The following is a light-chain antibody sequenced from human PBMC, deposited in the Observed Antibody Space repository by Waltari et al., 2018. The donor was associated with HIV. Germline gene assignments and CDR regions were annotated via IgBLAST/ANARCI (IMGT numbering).Light chain of an antibody. CDR2: DDN. Sequence: QSVLTQPPSASGTLGQRVTISCSGRRSNIGSNTVNWYQPLPGTAPKLLISDDNRRPSGVPARFSGSKSGTSASLAISGLQSEDEADYYCAAWDDNLNGLFGGGTKLTVL. CDR1: RSNIGSNT. V-gene: IGLV1-44*01. J-gene: IGLJ2*01. CDR3: AAWDDNLNGL.